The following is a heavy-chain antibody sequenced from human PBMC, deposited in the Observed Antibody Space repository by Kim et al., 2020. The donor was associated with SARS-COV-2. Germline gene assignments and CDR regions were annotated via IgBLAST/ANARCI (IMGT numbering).Heavy chain of an antibody. V-gene: IGHV3-20*04. CDR3: ARDKIKYFSGGSCYGGY. CDR2: INWNGGST. Sequence: GGSLRLSCAASGFTFDAYGMSWVRQALGRGLEWVSGINWNGGSTGYADSVKGRFTISRDNAKNSLYLQMNSLRAEDTALYYCARDKIKYFSGGSCYGGYWGQGTLVTVSS. CDR1: GFTFDAYG. D-gene: IGHD2-15*01. J-gene: IGHJ4*02.